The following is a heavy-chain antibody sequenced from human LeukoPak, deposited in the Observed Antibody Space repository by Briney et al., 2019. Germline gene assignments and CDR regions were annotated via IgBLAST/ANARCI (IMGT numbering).Heavy chain of an antibody. Sequence: GGSLRLSCAASGFSFSNYRMNWVRQAPGKGLEWVSGINWNGGSTGHADSVKGRFTISRDNAKNSLYLQMSSLRDEDTALYYCARDRGVSDAFDIWGQGTMVSVSS. CDR2: INWNGGST. V-gene: IGHV3-20*04. J-gene: IGHJ3*02. CDR1: GFSFSNYR. CDR3: ARDRGVSDAFDI.